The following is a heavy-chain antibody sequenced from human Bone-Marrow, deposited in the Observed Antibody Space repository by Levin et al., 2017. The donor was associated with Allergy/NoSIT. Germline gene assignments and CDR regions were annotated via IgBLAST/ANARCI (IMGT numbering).Heavy chain of an antibody. V-gene: IGHV3-72*01. Sequence: GGSLRLSCAASGFSFSDHFMDWVRQAPGKGLEWVGRARIKANSYTTEYAASVKGRFTISRADSKNSLYVQMNSLKAEDTAVYYCTRVKVYTGGHDYWGQGALVTVSS. CDR2: ARIKANSYTT. J-gene: IGHJ4*02. CDR3: TRVKVYTGGHDY. D-gene: IGHD2-8*01. CDR1: GFSFSDHF.